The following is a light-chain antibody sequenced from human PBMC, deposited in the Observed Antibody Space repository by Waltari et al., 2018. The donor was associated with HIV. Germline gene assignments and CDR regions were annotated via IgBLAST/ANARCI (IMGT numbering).Light chain of an antibody. J-gene: IGLJ2*01. CDR1: SSDVGSYNL. CDR3: CSYAGSSTSVV. CDR2: EVN. Sequence: QSALTQSASVSGSPGQSLTISCTGTSSDVGSYNLVSWYQHHPGKAPKLMIYEVNKRPSVVSNRFSGSKSGNTASLTISGLQAEDEADYYCCSYAGSSTSVVFGGGTKLTVL. V-gene: IGLV2-23*02.